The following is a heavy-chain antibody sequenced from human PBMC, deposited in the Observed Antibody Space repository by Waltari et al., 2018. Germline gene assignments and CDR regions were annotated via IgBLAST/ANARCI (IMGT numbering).Heavy chain of an antibody. CDR1: GYSFTRYW. V-gene: IGHV5-51*01. CDR2: IYPGDSDT. J-gene: IGHJ5*02. D-gene: IGHD7-27*01. CDR3: ARQARNWGSVAYNWFDP. Sequence: EVQLVQSGAEVKKPGASLKISCKGSGYSFTRYWIGWVRQLPGKGLEWMGIIYPGDSDTRYSPSFQGQVTISADKSLSTAYLQWSSLKASDTAMYYCARQARNWGSVAYNWFDPWGQGTLVTVSS.